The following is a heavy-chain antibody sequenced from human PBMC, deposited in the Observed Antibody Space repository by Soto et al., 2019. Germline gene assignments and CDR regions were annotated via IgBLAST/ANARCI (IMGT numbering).Heavy chain of an antibody. J-gene: IGHJ6*02. V-gene: IGHV3-30*18. Sequence: GGSLRLSCAASGFTFTSSGMHWVRQAPGKGLEWVAVISYDGGNKYYGDSVRGRFTISRDNSNNTLYLEVKSLRADDSAIYYCAKVRFGRGILSNTMDAWGHGTTVTVSS. CDR1: GFTFTSSG. CDR2: ISYDGGNK. D-gene: IGHD3-16*01. CDR3: AKVRFGRGILSNTMDA.